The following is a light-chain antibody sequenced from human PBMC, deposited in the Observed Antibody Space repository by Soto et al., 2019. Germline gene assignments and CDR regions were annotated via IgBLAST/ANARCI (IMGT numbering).Light chain of an antibody. Sequence: DIQMTQSPSTLSASVGDRVTITCRASQSITSWLAWYQLKPEKAPKLLIYKTSTLETVVPSRFRCSRSGTEFTLTIRSLQRDDFATYFCQQYNSYPRTFGQGTKVEI. CDR2: KTS. CDR3: QQYNSYPRT. CDR1: QSITSW. J-gene: IGKJ1*01. V-gene: IGKV1-5*03.